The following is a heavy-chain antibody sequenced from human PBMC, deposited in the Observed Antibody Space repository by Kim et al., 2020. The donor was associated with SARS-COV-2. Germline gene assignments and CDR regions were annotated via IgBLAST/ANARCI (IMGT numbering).Heavy chain of an antibody. J-gene: IGHJ4*02. V-gene: IGHV3-21*01. D-gene: IGHD3-3*01. CDR3: ARARLEWLYIDY. Sequence: YYADSVKGRFTISRDNAKNSLYLQMNSLRAEDTAVYYCARARLEWLYIDYWGQGTLVTVSS.